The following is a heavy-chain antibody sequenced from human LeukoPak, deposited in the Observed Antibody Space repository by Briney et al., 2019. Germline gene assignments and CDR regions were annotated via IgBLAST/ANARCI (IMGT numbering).Heavy chain of an antibody. CDR2: IIPIFGTA. CDR3: ARNVRKWLRPGEFDY. V-gene: IGHV1-69*13. D-gene: IGHD5-12*01. Sequence: GASVKVSCKASGGTFSSYAISWVRQAPGQGLEWMGGIIPIFGTANYAQKFQGRVTITADESTSTAYMELSSLRSEDTAVYYCARNVRKWLRPGEFDYWGQGALVTVSS. J-gene: IGHJ4*02. CDR1: GGTFSSYA.